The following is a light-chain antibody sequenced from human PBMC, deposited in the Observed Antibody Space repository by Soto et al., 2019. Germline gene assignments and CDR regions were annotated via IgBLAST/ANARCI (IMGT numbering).Light chain of an antibody. J-gene: IGKJ4*01. Sequence: EIVLTQSPGTLSLSPGERATLSCRASQSFSSSYLAWYQQKPGQAPRLLIFGASRRATGIPDRFSGSGSGTDFTLTITRLEPEDFAVYYCRQYGTSLGFPVGGGTKVEIK. V-gene: IGKV3-20*01. CDR3: RQYGTSLGFP. CDR2: GAS. CDR1: QSFSSSY.